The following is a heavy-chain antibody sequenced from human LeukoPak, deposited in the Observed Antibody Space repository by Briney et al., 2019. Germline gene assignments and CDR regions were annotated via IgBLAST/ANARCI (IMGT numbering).Heavy chain of an antibody. CDR2: IYYSGST. V-gene: IGHV4-39*07. Sequence: SETLSLTSTVSGGSISSSSYYWGWIRQPPGKGLEWIGSIYYSGSTYYNPSLKSRVTISVDTSKNQFSLKLSSVTAADTAVYYCARSIVVVMGFAFDYWGQGTLVTVSS. CDR1: GGSISSSSYY. CDR3: ARSIVVVMGFAFDY. D-gene: IGHD3-22*01. J-gene: IGHJ4*02.